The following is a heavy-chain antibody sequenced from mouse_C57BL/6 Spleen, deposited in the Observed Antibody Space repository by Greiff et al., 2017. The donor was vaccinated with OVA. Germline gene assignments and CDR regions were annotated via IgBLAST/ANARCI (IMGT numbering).Heavy chain of an antibody. CDR2: INPGSGGT. J-gene: IGHJ3*01. Sequence: QVQLQQSGAELVRPGTSVKVSCKASGYAFTNYLIAWVKQRPGQGLEWIGVINPGSGGTNYNEKFKGKATLTADKSSSTAYMQLSSLTSEDSAVYFCARSGFITTVVAPFAYWGQGTLVTVSA. CDR1: GYAFTNYL. V-gene: IGHV1-54*01. CDR3: ARSGFITTVVAPFAY. D-gene: IGHD1-1*01.